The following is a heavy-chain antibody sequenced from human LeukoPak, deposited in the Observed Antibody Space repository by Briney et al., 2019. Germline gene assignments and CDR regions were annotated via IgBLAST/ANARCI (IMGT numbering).Heavy chain of an antibody. CDR1: GFTFSSYA. Sequence: SGGSLRLSCAPSGFTFSSYAMSWVRQAPGNGLEWDSAISGSGGSTYYADSVKGRFTISRDNSKNTLYLQMNCLRAADTAVYYCAKDPWSSGWFYFDYWGQGTLVTVSS. D-gene: IGHD6-19*01. V-gene: IGHV3-23*01. CDR3: AKDPWSSGWFYFDY. J-gene: IGHJ4*02. CDR2: ISGSGGST.